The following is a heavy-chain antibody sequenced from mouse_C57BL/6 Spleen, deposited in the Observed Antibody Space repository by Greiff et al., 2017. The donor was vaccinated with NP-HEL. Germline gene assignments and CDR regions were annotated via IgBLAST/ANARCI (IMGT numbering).Heavy chain of an antibody. J-gene: IGHJ4*01. Sequence: QVQLQQSGAELVRPGASVKLSCKASGYTFTDYYINWVKQRPGQGLEWIARIYPGSGNTYYNEKFKGKATLTAEKSSSTAYMQLSSLTSEDSAVYFCARDLGYAMDYWGQGTSVTVSS. CDR2: IYPGSGNT. D-gene: IGHD4-1*01. CDR1: GYTFTDYY. V-gene: IGHV1-76*01. CDR3: ARDLGYAMDY.